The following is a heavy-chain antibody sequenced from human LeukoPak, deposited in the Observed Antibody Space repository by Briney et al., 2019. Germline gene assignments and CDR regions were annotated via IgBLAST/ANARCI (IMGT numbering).Heavy chain of an antibody. Sequence: GGSLRLSCAVSGFTLSSYSMNWVRQAPGKGLEWVSSISSSSSHIYYADSVKGRFTISRDNAKNSLYLQMSNLRAEDTAVYYCASGPFWSGYYDDWGQGTLVTVSS. V-gene: IGHV3-21*04. CDR1: GFTLSSYS. J-gene: IGHJ4*02. CDR2: ISSSSSHI. D-gene: IGHD3-3*01. CDR3: ASGPFWSGYYDD.